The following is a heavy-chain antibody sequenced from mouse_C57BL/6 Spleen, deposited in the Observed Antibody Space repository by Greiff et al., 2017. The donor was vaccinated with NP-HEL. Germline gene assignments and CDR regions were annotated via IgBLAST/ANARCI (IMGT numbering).Heavy chain of an antibody. D-gene: IGHD1-1*01. CDR3: ARHETVVANYYAMDY. Sequence: DVMLVESGGDLVKPGGSLKLSCAASGFTFSSYGMSWVRQTPDKRLEWVATISSGGSYTYYPDSVKGRFTISRDNAKNTLYLQMSSLKSEDTAMYYCARHETVVANYYAMDYWGQGTSVTVSS. V-gene: IGHV5-6*02. J-gene: IGHJ4*01. CDR1: GFTFSSYG. CDR2: ISSGGSYT.